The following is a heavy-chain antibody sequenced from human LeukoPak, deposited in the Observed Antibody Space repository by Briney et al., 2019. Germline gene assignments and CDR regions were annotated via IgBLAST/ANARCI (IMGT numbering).Heavy chain of an antibody. V-gene: IGHV1-69*13. D-gene: IGHD2-2*01. J-gene: IGHJ6*03. CDR1: GYTFTSYG. Sequence: SVKVSCKASGYTFTSYGISWVRQAPGQGLEWMGGIIPIFGTANYAQKFQGRVTITADESTSTAYMELSSLRSEDTAVYYCARGSTSFDYYYYYMDVWGKGTTVTVSS. CDR3: ARGSTSFDYYYYYMDV. CDR2: IIPIFGTA.